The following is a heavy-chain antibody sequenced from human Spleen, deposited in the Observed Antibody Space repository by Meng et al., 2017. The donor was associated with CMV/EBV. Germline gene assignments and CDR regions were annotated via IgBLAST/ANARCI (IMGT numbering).Heavy chain of an antibody. CDR3: AKGISGWFSGFAY. Sequence: GGSLRLSCAASGFTFSSYAMSWVRQAPGKGLEWVSVIYSGASTSYYADSVKGRFTVSRDNSKNTLYLQMNSLRAEDTALYYCAKGISGWFSGFAYWGRGMLVTVSS. D-gene: IGHD6-19*01. V-gene: IGHV3-23*03. CDR1: GFTFSSYA. J-gene: IGHJ4*02. CDR2: IYSGASTS.